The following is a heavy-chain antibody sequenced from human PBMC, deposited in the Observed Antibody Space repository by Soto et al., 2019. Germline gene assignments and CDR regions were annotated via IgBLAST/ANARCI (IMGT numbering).Heavy chain of an antibody. V-gene: IGHV6-1*01. CDR3: ARTSGHFDS. Sequence: SQTLSLTCAISGDSVSSNSAAWNWIRRSPSRGLEWLGRTNYRSKWYNEYAVSVKSRIAINPDTSKNQFSLQLNSVTPEDTAVYYCARTSGHFDSWGQGTLVTVSS. CDR1: GDSVSSNSAA. D-gene: IGHD6-19*01. J-gene: IGHJ4*02. CDR2: TNYRSKWYN.